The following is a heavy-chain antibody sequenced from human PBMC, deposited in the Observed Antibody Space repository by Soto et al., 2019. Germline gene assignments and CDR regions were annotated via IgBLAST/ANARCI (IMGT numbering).Heavy chain of an antibody. CDR1: GFTFSNAW. CDR2: IKSKTDGGTT. CDR3: TTGPITMVRGVLLPFDY. D-gene: IGHD3-10*01. Sequence: EVQLVESGGGLVKPGGSLRLSCAASGFTFSNAWMSWARQAPGKGLEWVGRIKSKTDGGTTDYAAPVKGRFTISRDDSKNTLYLQMNSLKTEDTAVYYCTTGPITMVRGVLLPFDYWGQGTLVTVSS. J-gene: IGHJ4*02. V-gene: IGHV3-15*01.